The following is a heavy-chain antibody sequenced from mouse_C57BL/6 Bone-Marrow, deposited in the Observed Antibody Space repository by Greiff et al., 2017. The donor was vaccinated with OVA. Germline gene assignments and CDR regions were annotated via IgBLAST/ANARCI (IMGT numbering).Heavy chain of an antibody. CDR2: ISYDGSN. Sequence: EVQLQESGPGLVKPSQSLSLTCSVTGYSITSCYYWNWIRQFPGNKLEWMGYISYDGSNNYNPSLKNRISITRDTSKNQFFLKLNSVTTEDTATYYCAREIWDYSFAYWGQGTLVTVSA. J-gene: IGHJ3*01. CDR3: AREIWDYSFAY. V-gene: IGHV3-6*01. D-gene: IGHD2-13*01. CDR1: GYSITSCYY.